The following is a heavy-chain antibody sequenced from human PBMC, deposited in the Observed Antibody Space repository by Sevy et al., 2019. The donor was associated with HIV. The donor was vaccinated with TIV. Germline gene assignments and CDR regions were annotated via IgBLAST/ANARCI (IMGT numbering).Heavy chain of an antibody. D-gene: IGHD6-19*01. CDR1: GFTYNGYG. V-gene: IGHV3-33*01. CDR2: IWYDGSNK. Sequence: GGSLRLSCAAFGFTYNGYGMHWVRQAPGKGREWVAVIWYDGSNKEYADSVKGRFTISRDNSKNTLYLQMNNLRAEDTAVYYCASESIAVAGIGYYFHYWGQGTLVTVSS. J-gene: IGHJ4*02. CDR3: ASESIAVAGIGYYFHY.